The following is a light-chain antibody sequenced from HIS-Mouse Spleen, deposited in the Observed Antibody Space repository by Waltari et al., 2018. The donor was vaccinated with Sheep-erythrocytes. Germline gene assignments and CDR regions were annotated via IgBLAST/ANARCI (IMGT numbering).Light chain of an antibody. CDR3: LQDYNYPYT. J-gene: IGKJ2*01. V-gene: IGKV1-6*02. CDR1: QGIRND. CDR2: AAS. Sequence: AIQVILSLSPSPASTGDRGAIPCRASQGIRNDLGWYQQKPGKAPKLLIYAASSLQSGVPSRFSGSGSGTDFTLTISSLQPEDFATYYCLQDYNYPYTFGQGTKLEIK.